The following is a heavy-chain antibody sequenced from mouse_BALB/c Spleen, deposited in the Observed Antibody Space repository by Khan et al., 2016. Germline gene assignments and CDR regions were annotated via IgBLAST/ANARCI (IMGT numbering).Heavy chain of an antibody. CDR2: ISSGGSYT. Sequence: EVELVESGGGLVKPGGSLKLSCAASGFTFSSYTMSWVRQTPEKRLEWVVTISSGGSYTYYPDSVKGRFTLSRDNAKNTLYLQMSSLKSEDTAIYYCTRDHGSFFAYWGQGTTLTVSS. CDR3: TRDHGSFFAY. CDR1: GFTFSSYT. D-gene: IGHD2-2*01. V-gene: IGHV5-6-4*01. J-gene: IGHJ2*01.